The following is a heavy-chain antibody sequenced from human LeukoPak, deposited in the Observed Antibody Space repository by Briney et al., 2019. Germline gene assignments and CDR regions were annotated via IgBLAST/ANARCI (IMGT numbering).Heavy chain of an antibody. J-gene: IGHJ4*02. CDR1: GFTFSSYG. CDR3: AKDYSSSSSNGGY. CDR2: IRYDGSNK. Sequence: GGSLRLSCAASGFTFSSYGMHWVRQAPGKGLEWVAFIRYDGSNKYYADSVKGRFTISRDNSKNTLYLQMNSLRAEDTAVYYCAKDYSSSSSNGGYWGQGTLVTVSS. D-gene: IGHD6-6*01. V-gene: IGHV3-30*02.